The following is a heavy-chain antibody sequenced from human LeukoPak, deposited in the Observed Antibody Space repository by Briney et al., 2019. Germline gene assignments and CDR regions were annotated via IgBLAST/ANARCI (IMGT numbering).Heavy chain of an antibody. CDR1: GGSISSYY. CDR3: AREGYDSSGYYNGGFFXY. D-gene: IGHD3-22*01. CDR2: IYYSGST. J-gene: IGHJ4*01. Sequence: SETLSLTCTVSGGSISSYYWSWIRQPPGKGLEWIGYIYYSGSTNYNPSLKSRVTISVDTSKNQFSLKLSSVTAADTAVYYCAREGYDSSGYYNGGFFXYWGXXTLVT. V-gene: IGHV4-59*01.